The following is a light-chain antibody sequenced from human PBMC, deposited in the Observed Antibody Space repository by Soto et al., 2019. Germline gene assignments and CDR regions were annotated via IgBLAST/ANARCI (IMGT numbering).Light chain of an antibody. V-gene: IGKV3-20*01. J-gene: IGKJ2*01. CDR3: QQYGSSPGT. Sequence: DILLTQSPGTLSLSPGERATLSCRASQNVNNNYLAWYQQKPGQAPRLLIRGASSSATGLPDRFSGSWSGTAFTLTISRLEPEDFAVYYCQQYGSSPGTFGQGTKLEIK. CDR1: QNVNNNY. CDR2: GAS.